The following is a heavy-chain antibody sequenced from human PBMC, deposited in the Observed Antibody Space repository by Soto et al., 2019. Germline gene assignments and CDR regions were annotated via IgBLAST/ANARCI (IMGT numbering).Heavy chain of an antibody. CDR2: IYYSGIT. CDR3: ARDEPLWWFDL. V-gene: IGHV4-59*01. CDR1: GGSISSSY. J-gene: IGHJ2*01. Sequence: QVQLQESGPGLLKPSETLSLTCTVSGGSISSSYWSWIRQPPGEGLEWIGYIYYSGITTYNPSLKSRVTISIDTSKTPFSLKLSSVTAADTAVYFCARDEPLWWFDLWGRGTLVTVSS.